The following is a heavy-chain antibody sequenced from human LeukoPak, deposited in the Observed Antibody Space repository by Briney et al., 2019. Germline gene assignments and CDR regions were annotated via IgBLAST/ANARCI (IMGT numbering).Heavy chain of an antibody. V-gene: IGHV3-30*09. Sequence: GGSLRLSCAASGFTFSSYAMHWVRQAPGKGLEWVAVISYDGSNKYYADSVKGRFAISRDNSKNTLYLQMYSLRAEDTAVYYCARDRQETAMVTLFDYWGQGTLVTVSS. CDR1: GFTFSSYA. J-gene: IGHJ4*02. D-gene: IGHD5-18*01. CDR3: ARDRQETAMVTLFDY. CDR2: ISYDGSNK.